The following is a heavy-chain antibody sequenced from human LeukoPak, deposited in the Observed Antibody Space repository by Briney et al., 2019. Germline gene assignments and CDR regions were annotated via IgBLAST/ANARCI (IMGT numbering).Heavy chain of an antibody. CDR2: IYTSGST. D-gene: IGHD2-2*01. V-gene: IGHV4-61*02. J-gene: IGHJ6*03. CDR3: ARDSRVVVPAGNYYYYYMDV. Sequence: SQTLSLTCTVSGGSISSGSYYWSWIRQPAGKGLEWIGRIYTSGSTNYNPSLKSRVTMSVDTSKNQFSLKLSSVTAADTAVYYRARDSRVVVPAGNYYYYYMDVWGKGTTVTISS. CDR1: GGSISSGSYY.